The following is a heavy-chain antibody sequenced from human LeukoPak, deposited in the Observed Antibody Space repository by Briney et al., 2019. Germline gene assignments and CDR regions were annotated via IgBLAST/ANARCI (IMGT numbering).Heavy chain of an antibody. V-gene: IGHV4-4*07. CDR1: GGSISSYY. D-gene: IGHD1-26*01. CDR3: ARENSGSYREFDY. Sequence: SETLSLTCTVSGGSISSYYWSWIRQPAGKGLEWIGRIYTSGSTSYNASLKSRVSMSVDTSKNQFSLKLSSVTAADTVVFYCARENSGSYREFDYWGQGTLVTVSS. J-gene: IGHJ4*02. CDR2: IYTSGST.